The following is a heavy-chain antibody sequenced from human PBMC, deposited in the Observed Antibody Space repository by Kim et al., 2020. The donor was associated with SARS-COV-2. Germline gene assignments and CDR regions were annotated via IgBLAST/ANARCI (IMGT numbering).Heavy chain of an antibody. CDR2: INPNSGDT. CDR1: GYTFTGFY. CDR3: ARDPHVRAYTSGYGFIH. D-gene: IGHD5-18*01. Sequence: ASVKVSCKASGYTFTGFYVHWMRQAPGQGLEWMGWINPNSGDTNYAQEFQGRVTLTRDTSISTAYMTLNSLTSDDTAIYFCARDPHVRAYTSGYGFIHWGQGTLVPVSS. V-gene: IGHV1-2*02. J-gene: IGHJ4*02.